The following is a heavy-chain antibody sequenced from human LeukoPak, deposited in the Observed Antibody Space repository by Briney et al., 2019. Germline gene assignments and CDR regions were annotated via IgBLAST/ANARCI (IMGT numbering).Heavy chain of an antibody. J-gene: IGHJ4*02. CDR3: ARVGIAVAL. Sequence: GGSLRLSCAASGFTFSSYAMHWVRQAPGKGLEWVAVISYDGSNKYYADSVKGRFTISRDNSKNTLYLQTNSLRAEDTAVYYCARVGIAVALWGQGTLVTVSS. CDR2: ISYDGSNK. V-gene: IGHV3-30-3*01. D-gene: IGHD6-19*01. CDR1: GFTFSSYA.